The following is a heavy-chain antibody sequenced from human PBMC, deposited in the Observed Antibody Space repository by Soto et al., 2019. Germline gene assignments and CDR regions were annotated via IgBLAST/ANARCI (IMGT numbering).Heavy chain of an antibody. CDR3: ARYPNPANFNWFDT. J-gene: IGHJ5*02. CDR2: INSDGSST. Sequence: GGSLRLSCAASGFTFSSYWMHWVRQAPGKGLVWVSRINSDGSSTSYADSVKGRFTISRDNAKNTLYLQMNSLRADDTAVYYCARYPNPANFNWFDTWGQGTLVTVSS. V-gene: IGHV3-74*01. D-gene: IGHD2-15*01. CDR1: GFTFSSYW.